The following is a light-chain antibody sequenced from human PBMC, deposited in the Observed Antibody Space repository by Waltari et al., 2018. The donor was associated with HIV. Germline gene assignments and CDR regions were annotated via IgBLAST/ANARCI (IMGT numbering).Light chain of an antibody. Sequence: QSALTQPASVSGSPGQSITISCTGTSSDVGGYNYVSWYQQNPDKAPKLMIYDVSNRPSCVSNRFSGSKSSNTASLTFSGLQAEDETDYYCSSYTSSSTLVYVFGTGTKVTVL. J-gene: IGLJ1*01. CDR3: SSYTSSSTLVYV. CDR1: SSDVGGYNY. V-gene: IGLV2-14*03. CDR2: DVS.